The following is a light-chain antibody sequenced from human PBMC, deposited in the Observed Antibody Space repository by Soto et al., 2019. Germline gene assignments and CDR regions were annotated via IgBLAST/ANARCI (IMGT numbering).Light chain of an antibody. Sequence: DIQMTQSPSTLSASVGDRVTNTCRASQSVSIWLAWYQQKPGKAPKLLIYKASSLKSGVPSRFSGSGSGTEFTLTISSLQPDDFATYYCQQYNSYWTFGQGTKVEMK. CDR2: KAS. V-gene: IGKV1-5*03. CDR1: QSVSIW. CDR3: QQYNSYWT. J-gene: IGKJ1*01.